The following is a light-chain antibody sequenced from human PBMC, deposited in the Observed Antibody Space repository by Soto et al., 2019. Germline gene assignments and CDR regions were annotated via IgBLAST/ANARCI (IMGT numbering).Light chain of an antibody. V-gene: IGKV1-5*03. CDR2: QES. J-gene: IGKJ4*01. Sequence: IQLTQFPPTLSESVRDSITITRRASQCFDTWLACYQNRHGXPPNLLIYQESTLQSGVHSRFSGSGSGTDVTLSISSLQPYDFGTYYCQQYHSYSPLTFGGGKKVDIK. CDR1: QCFDTW. CDR3: QQYHSYSPLT.